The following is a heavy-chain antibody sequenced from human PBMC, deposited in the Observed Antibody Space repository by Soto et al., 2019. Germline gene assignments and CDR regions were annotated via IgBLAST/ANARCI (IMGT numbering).Heavy chain of an antibody. D-gene: IGHD4-17*01. CDR2: ISYTGSHK. Sequence: QVQLVESGGGVAQPGRSLRLSCAASGFIFSRHSMHGVRQAPGKGLEWVAVISYTGSHKYYADSVKGRVTISRDNSNNTLYLQMNSLRGEDTAVYYCAREGDYGAYDYWGQGTLVTVSS. J-gene: IGHJ4*02. CDR1: GFIFSRHS. V-gene: IGHV3-30-3*01. CDR3: AREGDYGAYDY.